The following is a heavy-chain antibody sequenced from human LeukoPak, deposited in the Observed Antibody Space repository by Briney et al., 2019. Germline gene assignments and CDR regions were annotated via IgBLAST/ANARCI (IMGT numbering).Heavy chain of an antibody. D-gene: IGHD3-22*01. J-gene: IGHJ4*02. Sequence: GGSLRLSCEVSGFTVSTYWMHWVRQGPGKGLEWVARLSSDGRSTNYADFVKGRATISRDNAKNTLFLEMSGLRADDTAVYYCARSYNYRFDYWGQGTLVAVSS. CDR3: ARSYNYRFDY. CDR2: LSSDGRST. CDR1: GFTVSTYW. V-gene: IGHV3-74*01.